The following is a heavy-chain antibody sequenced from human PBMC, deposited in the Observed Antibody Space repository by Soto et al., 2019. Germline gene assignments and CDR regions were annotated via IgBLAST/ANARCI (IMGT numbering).Heavy chain of an antibody. CDR1: GFTFSNYA. CDR3: AKRTSGWYFDY. D-gene: IGHD6-19*01. CDR2: ISGSGDST. Sequence: EVQLLEXXGXXXXXGGSLRLSCAASGFTFSNYAMSWVRQAPGKGLEWVSVISGSGDSTYYADSVKGRFTISRDNSKNTLYLQMNSLRAEDTAVYYCAKRTSGWYFDYWGQGTLVTVSS. V-gene: IGHV3-23*01. J-gene: IGHJ4*02.